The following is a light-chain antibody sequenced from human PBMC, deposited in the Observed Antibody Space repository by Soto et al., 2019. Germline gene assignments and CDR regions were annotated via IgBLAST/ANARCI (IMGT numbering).Light chain of an antibody. CDR1: QSLVYSDGNTY. CDR3: QQYHSWPA. J-gene: IGKJ1*01. Sequence: DVVMTQSPLSLPVTLGQPASISCKSSQSLVYSDGNTYLSWFQQRPDQSPRRLIYKVSNWDSGVPDRFSGSGSGTEFTLTISSLQSEDSAVYYCQQYHSWPAFGQGTKVDIK. V-gene: IGKV2D-30*01. CDR2: KVS.